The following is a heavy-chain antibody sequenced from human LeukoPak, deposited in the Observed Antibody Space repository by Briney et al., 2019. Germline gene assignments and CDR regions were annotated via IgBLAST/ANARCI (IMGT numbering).Heavy chain of an antibody. V-gene: IGHV1-46*01. J-gene: IGHJ3*02. CDR3: ARGHSSNWYGFDI. D-gene: IGHD6-13*01. Sequence: ASVKVSCKASGYTFTSNYMHWVRQAPGQGLEWMGIINPSSGTTNYAQKFQGRVTMTRDTFTSTVYMELNSLRSEGTAVYYCARGHSSNWYGFDIWGQGTMVTVSS. CDR1: GYTFTSNY. CDR2: INPSSGTT.